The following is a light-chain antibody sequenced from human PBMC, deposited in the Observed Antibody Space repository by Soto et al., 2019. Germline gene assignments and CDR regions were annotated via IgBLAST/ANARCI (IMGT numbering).Light chain of an antibody. Sequence: QSALTQPASVSGSPGQSITISCTGTRSDVGSYNLVSWYQQHPGKAPKLMIYEVSKRPSGVSNRFSGSKSGNTASLTISGLQAEDEADYYCCSYAGSSTFLYVFGTGTKVTVL. CDR3: CSYAGSSTFLYV. CDR2: EVS. J-gene: IGLJ1*01. CDR1: RSDVGSYNL. V-gene: IGLV2-23*02.